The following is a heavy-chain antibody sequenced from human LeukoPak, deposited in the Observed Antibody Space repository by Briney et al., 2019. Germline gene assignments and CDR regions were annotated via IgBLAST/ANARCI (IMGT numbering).Heavy chain of an antibody. CDR1: GFSLRTDGMC. CDR2: IDWDDDK. D-gene: IGHD4-17*01. CDR3: ARIDGDYDY. Sequence: SGPALVKPPQTLTLTCTFSGFSLRTDGMCVGWIRQPPGKALEWLSRIDWDDDKYYSTSLKTRLNISKDTSKSQVVLTMTNMDPVDTATYYCARIDGDYDYWGQGTLVTVSS. V-gene: IGHV2-70*11. J-gene: IGHJ4*02.